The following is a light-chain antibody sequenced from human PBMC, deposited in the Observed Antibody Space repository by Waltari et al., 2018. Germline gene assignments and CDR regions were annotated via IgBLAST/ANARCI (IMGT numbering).Light chain of an antibody. CDR3: QYYYLYSRG. Sequence: DIQMTQSPSTLSASVGDRVTITCRASQSIGDWLAWYQQEPGKAPKLLSYRASTLQSGVPSSFSGSGSETDFTLTISSLQPDDFGSYYCQYYYLYSRGFGQGTKVEIK. J-gene: IGKJ2*03. CDR2: RAS. CDR1: QSIGDW. V-gene: IGKV1-5*03.